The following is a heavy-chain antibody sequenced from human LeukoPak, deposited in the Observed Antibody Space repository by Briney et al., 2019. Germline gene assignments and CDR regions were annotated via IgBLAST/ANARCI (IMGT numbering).Heavy chain of an antibody. CDR1: GGSFSGYY. CDR2: INHSGST. Sequence: SSETLSLTCAVYGGSFSGYYWSWIRQPPGKGLEWIGEINHSGSTNYNPSLKSRVTISVDTSKNQFSLKLSSVTAADTAVYYCARVAAAGRVPDYWGQGTLVTVSS. J-gene: IGHJ4*02. CDR3: ARVAAAGRVPDY. V-gene: IGHV4-34*01. D-gene: IGHD6-13*01.